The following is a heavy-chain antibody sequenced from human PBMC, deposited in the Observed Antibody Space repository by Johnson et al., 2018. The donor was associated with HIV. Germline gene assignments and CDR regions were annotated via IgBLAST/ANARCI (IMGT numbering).Heavy chain of an antibody. J-gene: IGHJ3*02. CDR2: IYSGGST. CDR3: AREVGARGSDAFDI. D-gene: IGHD1-26*01. Sequence: VQLVESGGGLVQPGGSLRLSCAASGFTVSSNYMNWVRQAPGKGLEWVSVIYSGGSTYYADSVKGRFTISRDNSKNTLDLQMDSLRPEDTAVYSCAREVGARGSDAFDIWGQGTMVTVSS. CDR1: GFTVSSNY. V-gene: IGHV3-66*02.